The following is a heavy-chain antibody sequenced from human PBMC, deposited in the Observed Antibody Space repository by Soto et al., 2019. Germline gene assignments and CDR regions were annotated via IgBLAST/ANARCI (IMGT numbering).Heavy chain of an antibody. CDR2: IKSKTDGGTT. CDR1: GFTFSNAW. D-gene: IGHD1-7*01. Sequence: GGSLRLSCAASGFTFSNAWMNWVRQAPGKGLEWVGRIKSKTDGGTTDYAAPVKGRFTISRDDSKNTLYLQMNSLKTEDTAVYYCTTSRIWSPYNWNYWSDLYYYYGMDVWGQGTTVTVSS. CDR3: TTSRIWSPYNWNYWSDLYYYYGMDV. V-gene: IGHV3-15*07. J-gene: IGHJ6*02.